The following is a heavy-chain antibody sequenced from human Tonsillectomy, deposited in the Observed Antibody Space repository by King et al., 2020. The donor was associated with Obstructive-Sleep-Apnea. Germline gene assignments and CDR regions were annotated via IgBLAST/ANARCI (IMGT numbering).Heavy chain of an antibody. CDR3: ARTYSSGWDEYFQD. V-gene: IGHV3-9*01. D-gene: IGHD6-19*01. Sequence: EVHLAESGGGLVQPGRSLRLSCVASGFTFDDYAMHWGRQVPGKGLEWVSGFNWNRVGIHYADFVKGRFTISRDNAKNSLYLQMNSLTTEDTALYYCARTYSSGWDEYFQDWGQGTLVTVSS. CDR2: FNWNRVGI. CDR1: GFTFDDYA. J-gene: IGHJ1*01.